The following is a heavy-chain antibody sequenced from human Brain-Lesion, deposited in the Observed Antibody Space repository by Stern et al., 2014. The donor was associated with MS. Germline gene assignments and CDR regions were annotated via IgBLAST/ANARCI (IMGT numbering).Heavy chain of an antibody. Sequence: VQLVASGTEVKEPGASVKVSCKTSGFTFANYGIVWVRQAPVQGLEWMGWVSPYNGKTNYEQTFQGRVPMTSDTSTTTAYMELRSLRSDDTAVYYCARYDSGSADYWGQGTLVTVSS. D-gene: IGHD6-19*01. CDR2: VSPYNGKT. V-gene: IGHV1-18*04. J-gene: IGHJ4*02. CDR3: ARYDSGSADY. CDR1: GFTFANYG.